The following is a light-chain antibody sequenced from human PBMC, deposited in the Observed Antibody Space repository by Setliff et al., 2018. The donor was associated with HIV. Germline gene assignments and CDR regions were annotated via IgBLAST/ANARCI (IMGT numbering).Light chain of an antibody. Sequence: QSVLTQPPSASGSPGQSVTISCTGTSSDIGNYNFVSWYQQHSGKAPKLMIFDVSKRPSGVPDRFSGSKSGNTASLTVSGLQADDEADYYCSSYAGSDIYVFGTGTKVTVL. CDR2: DVS. V-gene: IGLV2-8*01. CDR1: SSDIGNYNF. CDR3: SSYAGSDIYV. J-gene: IGLJ1*01.